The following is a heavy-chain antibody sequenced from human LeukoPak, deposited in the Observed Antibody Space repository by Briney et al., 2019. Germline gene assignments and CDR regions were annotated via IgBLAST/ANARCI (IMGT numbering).Heavy chain of an antibody. D-gene: IGHD1-20*01. CDR1: GYRFTSYW. J-gene: IGHJ5*02. CDR3: ATYNWNRGFDP. Sequence: GGSLQISCKGSGYRFTSYWIGWGRQVPGKGLEWMGIIYPGESDTRYSPSFQGQVTISADKSISTAYLQWSSLKASDTAMYYCATYNWNRGFDPWGQGTLVTVSS. CDR2: IYPGESDT. V-gene: IGHV5-51*01.